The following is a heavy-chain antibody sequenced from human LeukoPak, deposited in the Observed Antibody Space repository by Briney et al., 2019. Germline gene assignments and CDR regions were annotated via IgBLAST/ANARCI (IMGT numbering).Heavy chain of an antibody. Sequence: PSETLSLXCTVSGGSISSGDYYWSWIRQPPGKGLEWIGYIYYSGITYYNPSLKSRVTISVDTSKNQFSLKLSSVTAADTAVYYCARGGRDASGSYHPYYYYYYMDVWGKGTTVTVSS. D-gene: IGHD1-26*01. CDR2: IYYSGIT. J-gene: IGHJ6*03. CDR3: ARGGRDASGSYHPYYYYYYMDV. V-gene: IGHV4-30-4*08. CDR1: GGSISSGDYY.